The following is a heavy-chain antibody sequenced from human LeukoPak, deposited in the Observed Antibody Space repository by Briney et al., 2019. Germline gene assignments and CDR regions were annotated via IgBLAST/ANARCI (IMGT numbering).Heavy chain of an antibody. CDR3: ARGRGDSSGYYYRDYFQH. J-gene: IGHJ1*01. CDR1: GYSFTSYW. V-gene: IGHV5-51*01. CDR2: IYPGDSDT. Sequence: GESLKISCKGSGYSFTSYWIGWVRQMPGKGLEWMGVIYPGDSDTRYSPSFQGQVTISADKSISTAYLQWSSLKASDTAMYYCARGRGDSSGYYYRDYFQHWGQGTLVTVSS. D-gene: IGHD3-22*01.